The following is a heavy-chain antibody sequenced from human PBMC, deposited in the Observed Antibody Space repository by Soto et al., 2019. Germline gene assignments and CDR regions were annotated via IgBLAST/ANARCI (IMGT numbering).Heavy chain of an antibody. Sequence: QVQLQVSGPGLVKPSATLSLSCTVSTGSSDSFYWSWIRQPPGKGLEWIGYFFYTGSTNHNPSLKGRVTISLDMSSSQFSLSLTSATAADTAMYYCARSRDGYNLNPIDQWGQGLLVTVSS. CDR2: FFYTGST. V-gene: IGHV4-59*01. CDR1: TGSSDSFY. CDR3: ARSRDGYNLNPIDQ. J-gene: IGHJ4*02. D-gene: IGHD5-12*01.